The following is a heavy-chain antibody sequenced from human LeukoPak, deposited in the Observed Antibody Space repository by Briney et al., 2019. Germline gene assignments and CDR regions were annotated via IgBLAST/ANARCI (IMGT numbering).Heavy chain of an antibody. CDR1: AGTCSSYT. CDR2: IIPIFGTA. Sequence: ASVNVSCKCSAGTCSSYTICAVRQAPGQGLEWMGGIIPIFGTANYAQKFQGRVTIIADESTSTAYMELSSLRSEDTAVYYCARDNTNTFSGYDSHPYFDYWGQGTLVTVSS. V-gene: IGHV1-69*13. CDR3: ARDNTNTFSGYDSHPYFDY. J-gene: IGHJ4*02. D-gene: IGHD5-12*01.